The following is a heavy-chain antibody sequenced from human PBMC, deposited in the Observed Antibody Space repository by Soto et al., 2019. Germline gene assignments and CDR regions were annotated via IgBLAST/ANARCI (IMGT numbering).Heavy chain of an antibody. Sequence: EVQLLESGGGLVQPGGSLRLSCAASGFTFSSYAMSWVRQAPGKGLEWVSAISGSGGSTYYADSVKGRFTISRDNSKNALYLQMNSLRAEDTAVYYCAKVPRRPGYSSGWGQGTLVTVSS. CDR2: ISGSGGST. CDR3: AKVPRRPGYSSG. CDR1: GFTFSSYA. D-gene: IGHD6-19*01. V-gene: IGHV3-23*01. J-gene: IGHJ4*02.